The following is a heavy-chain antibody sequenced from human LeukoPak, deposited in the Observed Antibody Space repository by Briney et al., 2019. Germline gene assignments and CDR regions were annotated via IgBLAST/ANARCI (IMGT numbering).Heavy chain of an antibody. CDR3: ARLGWVAPDAFDI. CDR2: IYPNSGGT. D-gene: IGHD5-12*01. V-gene: IGHV1-2*02. Sequence: GASVKVSCKASGYTFTGYYLHWVRQAPGQGLEWMGWIYPNSGGTNYAQNFQGRVTMTRDTSISAAYMELSRLRSDDTAVYFCARLGWVAPDAFDIWGQGTMVTVSS. J-gene: IGHJ3*02. CDR1: GYTFTGYY.